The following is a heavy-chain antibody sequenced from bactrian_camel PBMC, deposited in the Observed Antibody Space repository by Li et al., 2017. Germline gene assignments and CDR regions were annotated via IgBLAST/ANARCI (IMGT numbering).Heavy chain of an antibody. Sequence: HVQLVESGGGLVQPGETLRLSCAASGYVYSRYCMGWFRQVPWKEREGVARMDGDGKVEYIDSVKGRFTISHDSAKNTVYLQLNNLKADDTAMYYCAADATIVMLVGIGTGAREPRSPSP. D-gene: IGHD6*01. CDR1: GYVYSRYC. V-gene: IGHV3S9*01. J-gene: IGHJ4*01. CDR3: AADATIVMLVGIGT. CDR2: MDGDGKV.